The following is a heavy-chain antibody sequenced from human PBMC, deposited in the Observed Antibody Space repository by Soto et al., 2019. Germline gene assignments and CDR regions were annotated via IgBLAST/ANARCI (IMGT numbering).Heavy chain of an antibody. CDR3: ATTYYYDSSGYPSLDY. CDR2: ISAYNGNT. V-gene: IGHV1-18*01. J-gene: IGHJ4*02. Sequence: GASVKVSCKASGYTFTSYGISWVRQAPGQGLEWMGWISAYNGNTNYAQKLQGRVTMTTDTSTSTAYMELSSLRSEDTAVYYCATTYYYDSSGYPSLDYWGQGTLVTVSS. CDR1: GYTFTSYG. D-gene: IGHD3-22*01.